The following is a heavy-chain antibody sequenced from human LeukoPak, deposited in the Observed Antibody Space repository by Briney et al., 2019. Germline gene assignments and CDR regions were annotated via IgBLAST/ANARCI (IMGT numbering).Heavy chain of an antibody. V-gene: IGHV1-2*02. CDR2: TNPNSGGT. Sequence: GASVKVSCKASGYTFTGYYMHWVRQAPGQGLEWMGWTNPNSGGTNYAQKFQGRVTMTRDTSTSTVYMELSSLRSEDTAVYYCARDGYDSSGYYFGYWGQGTLVTVSP. CDR3: ARDGYDSSGYYFGY. D-gene: IGHD3-22*01. CDR1: GYTFTGYY. J-gene: IGHJ4*02.